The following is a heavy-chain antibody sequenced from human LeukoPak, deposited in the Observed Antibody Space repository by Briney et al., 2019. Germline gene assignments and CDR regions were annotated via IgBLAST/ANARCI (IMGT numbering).Heavy chain of an antibody. Sequence: GASLRLSCAAPGFTFSSYAMSWVRQAPGKGLEWVSAISGSGGSTYYADSVKGRFPISRDNSKNTLYLQMNSLRAEDTAVYYCAKDRLRVWFDPWGQGTLVTVSA. CDR2: ISGSGGST. V-gene: IGHV3-23*01. CDR1: GFTFSSYA. D-gene: IGHD4-17*01. J-gene: IGHJ5*02. CDR3: AKDRLRVWFDP.